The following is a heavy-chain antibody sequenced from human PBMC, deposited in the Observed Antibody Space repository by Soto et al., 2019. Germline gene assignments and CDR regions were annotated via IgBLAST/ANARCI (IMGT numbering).Heavy chain of an antibody. D-gene: IGHD1-7*01. CDR1: GFTFSSYA. CDR3: AKDPDWNYVGKDNWLDP. V-gene: IGHV3-23*01. CDR2: ISGSGGST. Sequence: GGSLRLSCAASGFTFSSYAMSWVRQAPGKGLEWVSAISGSGGSTYYADSVKGRFTISRDNSKNTLYLQMNSLRAEDTAVYYCAKDPDWNYVGKDNWLDPWGQGTLVTVSS. J-gene: IGHJ5*02.